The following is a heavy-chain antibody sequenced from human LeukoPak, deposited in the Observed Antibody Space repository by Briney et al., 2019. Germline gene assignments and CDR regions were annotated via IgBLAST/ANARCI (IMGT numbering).Heavy chain of an antibody. V-gene: IGHV3-11*01. CDR3: ARGWNYYDSSFDY. D-gene: IGHD3-22*01. CDR1: GFTFSDYY. J-gene: IGHJ4*02. Sequence: GGSLRLSCAASGFTFSDYYMSWIRQAPGKGLEWVSYISSSGSTIYYADSVKGRFTISRDNAKNSLYLQMSSLRAEDTAVYYCARGWNYYDSSFDYWGQGTLVTVSS. CDR2: ISSSGSTI.